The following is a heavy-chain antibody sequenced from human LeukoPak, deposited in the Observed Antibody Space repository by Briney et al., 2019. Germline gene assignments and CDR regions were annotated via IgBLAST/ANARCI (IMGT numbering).Heavy chain of an antibody. J-gene: IGHJ4*02. D-gene: IGHD6-19*01. Sequence: PSETLSLTCAVSDYSISSAYFWGWIRQPPGKGLEWIGSFYHSGTTYYNPSLKSRVTISVDTSKNQFSLKLGSVTAADTAVYYCARVRQWLFDYWGQGTLVTVSS. CDR3: ARVRQWLFDY. V-gene: IGHV4-38-2*01. CDR1: DYSISSAYF. CDR2: FYHSGTT.